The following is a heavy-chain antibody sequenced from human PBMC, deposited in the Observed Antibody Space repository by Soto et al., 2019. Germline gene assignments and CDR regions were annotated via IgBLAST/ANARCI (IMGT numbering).Heavy chain of an antibody. CDR3: ASDRSSGWDQGYGMDV. D-gene: IGHD6-19*01. J-gene: IGHJ6*02. CDR1: GASISTYY. V-gene: IGHV4-59*13. Sequence: PSETRSLTLTVSGASISTYYWSWIRQRPGKGLEWIGYIYYSGSTIYNPSLKSRVTISVDTSKNQFSLKLRSVTAADTAVYYCASDRSSGWDQGYGMDVWGQGTTVTVSS. CDR2: IYYSGST.